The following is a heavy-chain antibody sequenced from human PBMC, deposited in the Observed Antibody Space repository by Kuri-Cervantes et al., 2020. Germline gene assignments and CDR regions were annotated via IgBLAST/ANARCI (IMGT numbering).Heavy chain of an antibody. CDR2: TYYSGST. CDR1: GFTFSSYA. CDR3: ARRYYGSDAFDI. J-gene: IGHJ3*02. Sequence: GSLRLSCAASGFTFSSYAMSWVRQAPGKGLEWIGSTYYSGSTYYNPSLKSRVTISVDTSKNQFSLKLSSVTAADTAVYYCARRYYGSDAFDIWGQGTMVTVSS. V-gene: IGHV4-39*01. D-gene: IGHD3-10*01.